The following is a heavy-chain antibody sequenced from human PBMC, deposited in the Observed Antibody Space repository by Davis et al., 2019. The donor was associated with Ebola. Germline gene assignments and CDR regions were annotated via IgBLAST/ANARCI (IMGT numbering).Heavy chain of an antibody. V-gene: IGHV3-73*01. J-gene: IGHJ4*02. Sequence: GESLKISCAASGFTFSGSAMHWVRQASGKGLEWVGRIRGKANSYATAYAASVKGRFTISRDDSKNTAYLQMNSLKTEDTAVYYCTQSGSRDYWGQGTLVTVSS. CDR3: TQSGSRDY. D-gene: IGHD1-26*01. CDR2: IRGKANSYAT. CDR1: GFTFSGSA.